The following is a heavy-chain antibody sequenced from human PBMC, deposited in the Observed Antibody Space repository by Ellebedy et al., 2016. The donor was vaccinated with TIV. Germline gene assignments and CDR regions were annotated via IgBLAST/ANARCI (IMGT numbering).Heavy chain of an antibody. CDR3: AREILRYFDWPD. V-gene: IGHV4-39*07. CDR2: IYYSGST. CDR1: GDSISSSSFF. J-gene: IGHJ4*02. D-gene: IGHD3-9*01. Sequence: MPSETLSLTCTVSGDSISSSSFFWGWIRQPPGKGLEWIGSIYYSGSTYYSPSLKRRVTISVDASANYFSLNLRSVTAADTAVYYCAREILRYFDWPDWGQGTLVTVSS.